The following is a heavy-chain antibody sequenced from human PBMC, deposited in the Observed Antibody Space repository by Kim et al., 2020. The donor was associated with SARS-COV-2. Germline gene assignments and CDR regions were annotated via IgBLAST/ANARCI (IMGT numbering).Heavy chain of an antibody. CDR1: GFTFDAFA. CDR3: TKASSGYGGSSEY. Sequence: GGSLRLSCTASGFTFDAFAMHWVRQPPGKGLEWLSSISWNSGRIGYADSVKGRFSISRDNTKNSLYLEMNDVGPEDTALYYCTKASSGYGGSSEYWGQGIWVTVSS. D-gene: IGHD2-15*01. V-gene: IGHV3-9*01. J-gene: IGHJ4*02. CDR2: ISWNSGRI.